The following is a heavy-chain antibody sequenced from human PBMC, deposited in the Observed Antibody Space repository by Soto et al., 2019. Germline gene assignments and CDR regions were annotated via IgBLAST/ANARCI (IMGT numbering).Heavy chain of an antibody. V-gene: IGHV3-23*01. CDR1: GFTFSSYA. D-gene: IGHD2-15*01. Sequence: GGSLRLSCAASGFTFSSYAMSWVRQAPGKGLEWVSAISGSGGSTYYADSVKGRFTISRDNSKNTLYLQTNSLRAEDTAVYYCAKGVRYWGDIVVVVAANYYMHVWGKGTTVTVSS. J-gene: IGHJ6*03. CDR2: ISGSGGST. CDR3: AKGVRYWGDIVVVVAANYYMHV.